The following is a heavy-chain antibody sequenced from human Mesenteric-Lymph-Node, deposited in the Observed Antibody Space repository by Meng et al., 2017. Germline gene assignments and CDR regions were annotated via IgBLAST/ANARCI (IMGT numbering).Heavy chain of an antibody. Sequence: ASVNVSCKASGYTFTGYYMHWVRQAPGQGLEWMGWINPNSGGTNYAQKFQGRVTMTRDTSISTAYMELSRLRSDDTAVYYCARMRLRYYVYYYGMDVWGQGTTVTVSS. CDR3: ARMRLRYYVYYYGMDV. V-gene: IGHV1-2*02. J-gene: IGHJ6*01. D-gene: IGHD5-12*01. CDR1: GYTFTGYY. CDR2: INPNSGGT.